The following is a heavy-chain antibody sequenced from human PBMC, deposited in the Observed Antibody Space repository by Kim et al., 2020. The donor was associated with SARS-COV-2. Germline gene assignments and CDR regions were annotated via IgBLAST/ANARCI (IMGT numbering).Heavy chain of an antibody. CDR3: ARGYGETLYGVGFDY. V-gene: IGHV3-11*06. D-gene: IGHD4-17*01. Sequence: GGSLRLSCAASGFTFSDYYMSWIRQAPGKGLEWVSYISSSSSYTNYADSVKGRFTISRDNAKNSLYLQMNSLRAEDTAVYYCARGYGETLYGVGFDYWGQGTLVTVSS. CDR2: ISSSSSYT. CDR1: GFTFSDYY. J-gene: IGHJ4*02.